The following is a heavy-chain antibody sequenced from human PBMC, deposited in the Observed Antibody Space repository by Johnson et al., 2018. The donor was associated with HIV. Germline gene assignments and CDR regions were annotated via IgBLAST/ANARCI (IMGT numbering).Heavy chain of an antibody. CDR1: GFTFSSYA. Sequence: VQLVESGGGLVQPGGSLRLSCAASGFTFSSYAMSWVRQAPGKGLEWVSAISGSGGSTYYADSVKGRFTISRDNSKNTLYLQMNSLRAEDTAVYYCARDWVQSPDYYDPVFLDSWGQGTMVTVSS. V-gene: IGHV3-23*04. CDR2: ISGSGGST. CDR3: ARDWVQSPDYYDPVFLDS. D-gene: IGHD3-22*01. J-gene: IGHJ3*02.